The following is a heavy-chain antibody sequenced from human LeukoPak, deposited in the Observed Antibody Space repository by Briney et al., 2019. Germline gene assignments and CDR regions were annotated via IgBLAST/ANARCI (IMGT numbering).Heavy chain of an antibody. J-gene: IGHJ4*02. CDR3: AREHDFWSGYYFDY. Sequence: GGSLRRSGAASGFTFSSYWMHWVRQAPGKGLVWVSRINSDGSSTSYADSVKGRFTISRDNAKNTLYLQMNSLRAEDTAVYYCAREHDFWSGYYFDYWGQGTLVTVSS. CDR2: INSDGSST. D-gene: IGHD3-3*01. V-gene: IGHV3-74*01. CDR1: GFTFSSYW.